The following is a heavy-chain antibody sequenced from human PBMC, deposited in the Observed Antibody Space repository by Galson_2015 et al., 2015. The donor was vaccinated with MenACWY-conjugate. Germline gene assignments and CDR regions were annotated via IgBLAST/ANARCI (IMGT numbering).Heavy chain of an antibody. D-gene: IGHD3-10*01. CDR1: GGTFSSYA. Sequence: SVKVSCKASGGTFSSYAISWVRQAPGQGLEWMGGIIPIFGTANYAQKFQGRVTITADKSTSTAYMELSSLRSEDTAVYYCAREAGPLRHNYYYYYYMDVWGKGTTVTVSS. CDR3: AREAGPLRHNYYYYYYMDV. V-gene: IGHV1-69*06. CDR2: IIPIFGTA. J-gene: IGHJ6*03.